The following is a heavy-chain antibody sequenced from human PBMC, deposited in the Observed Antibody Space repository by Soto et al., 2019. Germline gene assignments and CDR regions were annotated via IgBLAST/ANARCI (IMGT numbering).Heavy chain of an antibody. CDR2: INHSGST. Sequence: SETLSLTCAVYGGSFSGYYWSWIRQPPGKGLEWIGEINHSGSTNYNPSLKSRVTISVDTSKNQFSLKLSSVTAADTAVYYCARGRGGNDYGDYAAYYYYYMDVWGKGTTVTVSS. CDR1: GGSFSGYY. V-gene: IGHV4-34*01. J-gene: IGHJ6*03. CDR3: ARGRGGNDYGDYAAYYYYYMDV. D-gene: IGHD4-17*01.